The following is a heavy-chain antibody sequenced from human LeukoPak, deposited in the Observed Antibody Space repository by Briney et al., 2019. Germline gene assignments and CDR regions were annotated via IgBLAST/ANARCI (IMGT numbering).Heavy chain of an antibody. CDR2: IWYDGSNI. CDR1: GFTFGSYG. Sequence: GGSLRLSCAESGFTFGSYGMHWVRQAPGKGPEWVAVIWYDGSNIYYADSVKGRFTISRDNSKNTLFLQMNSLRAEDTAVYYCARGYDKPDYWGQGTLVTVSS. V-gene: IGHV3-33*01. D-gene: IGHD3-3*01. J-gene: IGHJ4*01. CDR3: ARGYDKPDY.